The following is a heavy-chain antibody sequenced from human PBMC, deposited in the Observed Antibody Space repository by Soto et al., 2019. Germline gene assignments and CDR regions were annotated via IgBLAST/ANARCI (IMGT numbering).Heavy chain of an antibody. CDR1: GGYISSYY. CDR3: ARERAGYCSSTSCYTSHYYYYGMDV. Sequence: SETPSLTCTVSGGYISSYYWSWIRQPPGKGLEWMGYIYYSGSTNYNPSLKSRVTISVDTSKNQFSLKLSSVTAADTAVYYCARERAGYCSSTSCYTSHYYYYGMDVWGQGTTVTVSS. V-gene: IGHV4-59*01. CDR2: IYYSGST. D-gene: IGHD2-2*02. J-gene: IGHJ6*02.